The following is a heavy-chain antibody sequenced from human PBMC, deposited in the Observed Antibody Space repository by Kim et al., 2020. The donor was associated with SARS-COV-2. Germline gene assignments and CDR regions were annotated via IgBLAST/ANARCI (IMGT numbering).Heavy chain of an antibody. CDR1: GFTFSSYG. CDR2: ISYDGSNK. D-gene: IGHD6-19*01. J-gene: IGHJ5*02. Sequence: GGSLRLSCAASGFTFSSYGMHWVRQAPGKGLEWVAVISYDGSNKYYADSVKGRFTISRDNSKNTLYLQMNSLRAEDTAVYYCAKGAVRAGRAVASWGQGTLVTVSS. CDR3: AKGAVRAGRAVAS. V-gene: IGHV3-30*18.